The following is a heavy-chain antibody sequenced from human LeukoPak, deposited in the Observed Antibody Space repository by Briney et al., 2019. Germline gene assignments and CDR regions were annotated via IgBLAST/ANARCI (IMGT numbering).Heavy chain of an antibody. Sequence: SETLSLTCAVYGGSFSGYYWSWIRQPPGKGLEWIGYIYYSGSTNYNPSLKSRVTISVDTSKNQFSLKLSSVTAADTAVYYCARSGLFSWGSFDYWGQGTLVTVSS. D-gene: IGHD7-27*01. CDR2: IYYSGST. CDR1: GGSFSGYY. CDR3: ARSGLFSWGSFDY. J-gene: IGHJ4*02. V-gene: IGHV4-59*01.